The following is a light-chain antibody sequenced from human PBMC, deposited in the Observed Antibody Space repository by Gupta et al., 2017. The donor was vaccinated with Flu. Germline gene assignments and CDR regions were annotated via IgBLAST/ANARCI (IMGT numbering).Light chain of an antibody. J-gene: IGKJ3*01. CDR3: QKYNSAPLP. CDR1: QGISNY. CDR2: GST. V-gene: IGKV1-27*01. Sequence: DIQMTQSPSSLSTSVGDRVTITCRASQGISNYLAWYQQKPGKIPKLLIYGSTTLQSGVPSRFSGSGSGTDFTLTISSLQPEDVATYYCQKYNSAPLPFGPGTRVDIK.